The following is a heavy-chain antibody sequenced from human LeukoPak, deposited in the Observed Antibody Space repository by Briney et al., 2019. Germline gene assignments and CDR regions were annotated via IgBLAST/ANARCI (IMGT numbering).Heavy chain of an antibody. CDR2: ITTDGSST. V-gene: IGHV3-74*01. CDR3: ARARIPAGLICY. J-gene: IGHJ4*02. D-gene: IGHD6-13*01. CDR1: GFTFSSYG. Sequence: PGGSLRLSCAASGFTFSSYGMHWVRQAPGKGLVWVSRITTDGSSTTYADSVKGRFTISRDNAKNTLYLQMNSLRAEDTAVYYCARARIPAGLICYWGQVTLVTVSS.